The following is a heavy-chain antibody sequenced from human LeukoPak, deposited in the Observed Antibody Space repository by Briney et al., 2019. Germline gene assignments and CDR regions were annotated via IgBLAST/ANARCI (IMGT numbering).Heavy chain of an antibody. Sequence: GGSLRLSCAASGFTVSSYWMHWVRQAPGMGLVWVSRINRDGSRIDHADSVRGRFTISRDNAKNTLYLQMNSLGVEDTAVYYCVRDFVGPDEYWGQGTQVTVSS. CDR1: GFTVSSYW. CDR3: VRDFVGPDEY. J-gene: IGHJ4*02. V-gene: IGHV3-74*01. CDR2: INRDGSRI. D-gene: IGHD2-21*01.